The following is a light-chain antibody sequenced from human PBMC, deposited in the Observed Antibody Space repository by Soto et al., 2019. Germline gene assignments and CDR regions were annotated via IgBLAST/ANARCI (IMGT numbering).Light chain of an antibody. CDR3: CSYAGSYTFV. J-gene: IGLJ1*01. Sequence: QSALTQPRSVSGSPGQSVAISCTGASSDVCTYTYVSGYQQHPGKAPKLIISDVTKRPSGVPDRFSGSKSGNTASLTISGLQAEDEADYYCCSYAGSYTFVFGTGTKLTVL. CDR2: DVT. CDR1: SSDVCTYTY. V-gene: IGLV2-11*01.